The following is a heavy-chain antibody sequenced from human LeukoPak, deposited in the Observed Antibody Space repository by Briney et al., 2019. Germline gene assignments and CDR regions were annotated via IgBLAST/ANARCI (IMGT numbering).Heavy chain of an antibody. J-gene: IGHJ4*02. CDR3: AKAESNWNYYFDY. CDR1: GFTFSSYA. Sequence: GGSLRLSCAASGFTFSSYAMSWVRQAPGQGLEWVSAISGSGGSTYYADSVKGRFTISRDNSKNTLYLQMNSLRAEDTAVYYCAKAESNWNYYFDYWGQGTLVTVSS. CDR2: ISGSGGST. V-gene: IGHV3-23*01. D-gene: IGHD1-7*01.